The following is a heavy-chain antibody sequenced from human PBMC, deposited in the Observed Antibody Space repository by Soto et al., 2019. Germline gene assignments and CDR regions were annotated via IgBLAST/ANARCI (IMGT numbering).Heavy chain of an antibody. D-gene: IGHD3-10*01. J-gene: IGHJ4*02. Sequence: GGSLRLSCAASGFTFSNAWMSWVRQAPGKGLEWVDRIKSKTDGGTTDYAAPVKGRFTISRDDSKNTLYLQMNSLKTEDTAVYYCSTGTVGDLTTYYSFDYWGQGTLVTVSS. CDR2: IKSKTDGGTT. CDR3: STGTVGDLTTYYSFDY. V-gene: IGHV3-15*01. CDR1: GFTFSNAW.